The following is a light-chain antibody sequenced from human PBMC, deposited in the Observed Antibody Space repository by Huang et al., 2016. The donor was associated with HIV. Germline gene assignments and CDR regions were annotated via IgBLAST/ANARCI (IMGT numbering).Light chain of an antibody. Sequence: DIVMTQAPDSLAVSLGEGATIHCKSGQRVLYSSNNKNYVAWYQQKPVHPPKLVIYWAATRESGVPDRFSGSGSGTDFTRTIDSLQAEDVALYYCQQYYTSPPAYTFGQGTRLEIK. CDR2: WAA. CDR1: QRVLYSSNNKNY. CDR3: QQYYTSPPAYT. V-gene: IGKV4-1*01. J-gene: IGKJ2*01.